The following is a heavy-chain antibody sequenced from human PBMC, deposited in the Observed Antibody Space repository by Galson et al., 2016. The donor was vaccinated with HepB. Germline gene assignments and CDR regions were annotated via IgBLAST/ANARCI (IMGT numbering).Heavy chain of an antibody. V-gene: IGHV3-21*01. CDR2: ISSSSSYI. J-gene: IGHJ4*02. CDR1: GFTFSTDS. D-gene: IGHD2-21*01. Sequence: SLRLSCAASGFTFSTDSMNWVRQAPGKGLEWVSSISSSSSYINYADSVKGRFIISRDNAKNSLYLQMNSLRAEDTAVYYCARGLGGGDDYWGQGTLVTVSS. CDR3: ARGLGGGDDY.